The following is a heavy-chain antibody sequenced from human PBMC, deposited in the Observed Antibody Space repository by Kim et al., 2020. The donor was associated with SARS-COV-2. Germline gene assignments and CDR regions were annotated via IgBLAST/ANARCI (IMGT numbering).Heavy chain of an antibody. CDR2: IIPILGIA. CDR3: ASEGRSSWYGPSY. D-gene: IGHD6-13*01. V-gene: IGHV1-69*04. CDR1: GGTFSSYA. Sequence: SVKVSCKASGGTFSSYAISWVRQAPGQGLEWMGRIIPILGIANYAQKFQGRVTITADKSTSTAYMELSSLRSEDTAVYYCASEGRSSWYGPSYWGQGTLVTVSS. J-gene: IGHJ4*02.